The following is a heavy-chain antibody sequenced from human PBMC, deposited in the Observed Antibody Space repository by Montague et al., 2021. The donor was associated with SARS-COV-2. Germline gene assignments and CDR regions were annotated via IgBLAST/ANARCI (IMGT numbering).Heavy chain of an antibody. CDR2: INHSGST. V-gene: IGHV4-34*01. CDR3: ARGRTVTTFYYYYGMDV. Sequence: ETLSLTCAVYGGSFSGYYWSWIRQPPGKGLEWIGEINHSGSTNYNPSLRSRVTISVDTSKNQFSLKLSSVTAADTAVYYCARGRTVTTFYYYYGMDVWGQGTTVTVSS. CDR1: GGSFSGYY. J-gene: IGHJ6*02. D-gene: IGHD4-17*01.